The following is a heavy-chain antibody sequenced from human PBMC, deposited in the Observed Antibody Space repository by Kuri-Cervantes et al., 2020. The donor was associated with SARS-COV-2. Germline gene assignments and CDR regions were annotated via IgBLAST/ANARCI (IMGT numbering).Heavy chain of an antibody. CDR2: ISYDGSNK. J-gene: IGHJ4*02. CDR1: GFTFSSYA. D-gene: IGHD2-8*01. V-gene: IGHV3-30-3*01. CDR3: ARVMMYGGFLGRPLAY. Sequence: GESLKISCAASGFTFSSYAMHWVRQAPGKGLEWVAVISYDGSNKYYADSVKGRFTISRDNSKNTLYLQMNSLRAEDTAEYYCARVMMYGGFLGRPLAYWGQGTLVTVSS.